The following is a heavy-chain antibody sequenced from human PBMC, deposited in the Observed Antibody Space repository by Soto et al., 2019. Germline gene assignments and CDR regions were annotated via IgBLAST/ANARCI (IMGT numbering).Heavy chain of an antibody. CDR1: GGSISSGGYS. Sequence: QLQLQESGSGLVKPSQTLSLTCAVSGGSISSGGYSWSWIRQPPGKGLEWIGYIYHGESTYYNPSLKSRVTISVDRSKNQFSLKLSSVTAADTAVYYCTRAEGGIFDYWGQGTLVTVSS. CDR3: TRAEGGIFDY. V-gene: IGHV4-30-2*01. J-gene: IGHJ4*02. CDR2: IYHGEST.